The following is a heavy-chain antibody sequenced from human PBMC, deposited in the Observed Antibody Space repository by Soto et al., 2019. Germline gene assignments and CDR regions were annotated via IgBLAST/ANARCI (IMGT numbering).Heavy chain of an antibody. Sequence: PXGSLILSCAASGFAVNSDYMSWVRQAPGKGLEWVSVIFGGGTTYYSDSVKGRFTISRDNSKNTVFLQMNSLRAEDTAVYYCVRTSSYWGQGTRVTVSS. CDR1: GFAVNSDY. CDR3: VRTSSY. J-gene: IGHJ4*02. CDR2: IFGGGTT. V-gene: IGHV3-53*01. D-gene: IGHD2-2*01.